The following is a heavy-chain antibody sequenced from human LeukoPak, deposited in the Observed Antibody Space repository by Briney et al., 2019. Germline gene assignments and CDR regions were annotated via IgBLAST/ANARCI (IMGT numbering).Heavy chain of an antibody. D-gene: IGHD6-6*01. Sequence: SETLSLTCAVYDGSFSGYYWSWIRQPPGKGLEWIGEINHSGSTNYNPSLKSRVTISVDTSKNQFSLKLSSVTAAGTAVYYCARGSKGSSARGYYYYMDVWGKGTTVTVSS. CDR2: INHSGST. J-gene: IGHJ6*03. CDR1: DGSFSGYY. CDR3: ARGSKGSSARGYYYYMDV. V-gene: IGHV4-34*01.